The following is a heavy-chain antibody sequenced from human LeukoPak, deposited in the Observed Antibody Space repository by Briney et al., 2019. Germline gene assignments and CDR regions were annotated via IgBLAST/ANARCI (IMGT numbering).Heavy chain of an antibody. CDR3: ARATYYDFWSGYYEEARQDYYYYMDV. D-gene: IGHD3-3*01. CDR1: GYSISSGYY. CDR2: IYHSGST. V-gene: IGHV4-38-2*02. J-gene: IGHJ6*03. Sequence: SETLSLTCTVSGYSISSGYYWGWIRQPPGKGLEWIGSIYHSGSTYYNPSLKSRVTISVDTSKNQFSLKLSSVTAADTAVYYCARATYYDFWSGYYEEARQDYYYYMDVWGKGTTVTVSS.